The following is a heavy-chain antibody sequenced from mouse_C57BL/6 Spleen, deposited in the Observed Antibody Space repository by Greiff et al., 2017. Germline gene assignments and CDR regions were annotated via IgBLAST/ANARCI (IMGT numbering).Heavy chain of an antibody. CDR3: ARHGSSSWYFDV. CDR2: IYPGSGST. CDR1: GYTFTSYW. V-gene: IGHV1-55*01. D-gene: IGHD1-1*01. J-gene: IGHJ1*03. Sequence: QVQLKQPGAELVKPGASVKMSCKASGYTFTSYWITWVKQRPGQGLEWIGDIYPGSGSTNYNEKFKSKATLTVDTSSSTAYMQLSSLTSEDSAVYYCARHGSSSWYFDVWGTGTTVTVSS.